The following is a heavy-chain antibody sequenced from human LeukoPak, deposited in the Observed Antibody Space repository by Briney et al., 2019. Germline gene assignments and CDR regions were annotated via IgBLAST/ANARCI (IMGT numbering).Heavy chain of an antibody. CDR1: GFTFSDYY. Sequence: GGSLRLSCAASGFTFSDYYMSWIRQAPGKGLEWVSYISSSGSTIYYADSVKGRFTISRDNAKNSLYLQMNSLRAEDTAVYYCAREINYYDSSDYYKLGAFDIWGQGTMVTVSS. CDR3: AREINYYDSSDYYKLGAFDI. V-gene: IGHV3-11*01. CDR2: ISSSGSTI. D-gene: IGHD3-22*01. J-gene: IGHJ3*02.